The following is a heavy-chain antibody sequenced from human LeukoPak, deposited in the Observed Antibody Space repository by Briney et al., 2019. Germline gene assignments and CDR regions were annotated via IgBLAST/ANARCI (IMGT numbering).Heavy chain of an antibody. CDR2: ISSSSSTI. J-gene: IGHJ4*02. D-gene: IGHD3-22*01. CDR1: GFTFSSYS. Sequence: GGFLRLSCAASGFTFSSYSMNWVRQAPGKGLEWVSYISSSSSTIYYADSVKGRFTISRDNAKNSLYLQMNSLRAEDTAVYYCARFPLYYYDSSGYFDYWGQGTLVTVSS. CDR3: ARFPLYYYDSSGYFDY. V-gene: IGHV3-48*01.